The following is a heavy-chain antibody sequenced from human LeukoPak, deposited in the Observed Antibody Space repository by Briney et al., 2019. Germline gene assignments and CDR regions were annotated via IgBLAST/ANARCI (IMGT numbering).Heavy chain of an antibody. D-gene: IGHD4-17*01. V-gene: IGHV4-4*07. Sequence: SETLSLTCTVSGGSINTYCWSWIRQPAGKGLECIGRLSTGGSIYFNPSLESRVTMSVDTSKKQFSLRLGSVTAADTAVYYCARDQGDYGDHRYFDYWGQGTLVTVSS. CDR1: GGSINTYC. J-gene: IGHJ4*02. CDR2: LSTGGSI. CDR3: ARDQGDYGDHRYFDY.